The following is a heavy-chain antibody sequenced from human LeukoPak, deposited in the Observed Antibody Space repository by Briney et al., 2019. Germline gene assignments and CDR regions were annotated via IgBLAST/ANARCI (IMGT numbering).Heavy chain of an antibody. Sequence: ASVKVSCKASGYTFTSYFMHWVRQAPGQGLEWMGVIDPSGGSTGYAQKFQGRVTMTRDTSTNTVYMELSSLRSEDTAVYYCAFGGSPTRYYFDYWGQGTLVTVSS. V-gene: IGHV1-46*01. D-gene: IGHD1-26*01. CDR1: GYTFTSYF. CDR3: AFGGSPTRYYFDY. J-gene: IGHJ4*02. CDR2: IDPSGGST.